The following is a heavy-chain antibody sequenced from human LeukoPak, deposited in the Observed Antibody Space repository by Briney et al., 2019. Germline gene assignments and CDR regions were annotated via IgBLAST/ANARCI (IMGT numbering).Heavy chain of an antibody. Sequence: GGSLRLPCAVSGFTFSSYSMNWVRQAPGKGLEWVSYISSRSSTIYYADSVKGRFTISRDNAKNSLYLQMNSLRDEDTAVYYCARPTNWWGYFDYWGQGTLVTVSS. D-gene: IGHD2-8*02. J-gene: IGHJ4*02. CDR3: ARPTNWWGYFDY. CDR1: GFTFSSYS. V-gene: IGHV3-48*02. CDR2: ISSRSSTI.